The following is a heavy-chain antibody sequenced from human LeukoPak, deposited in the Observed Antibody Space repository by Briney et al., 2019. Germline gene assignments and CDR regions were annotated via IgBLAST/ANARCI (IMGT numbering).Heavy chain of an antibody. D-gene: IGHD5-24*01. CDR2: ISAYNGNT. CDR1: GYTFTRYG. Sequence: ASVKVSCKASGYTFTRYGIRWVGQAPGQGIEWMGWISAYNGNTKYAQKIQGRVTMTTDTAASTAYMDLRSLTSDDTAVYYCARGGGYNDYWGQGTLVTVSS. J-gene: IGHJ4*02. V-gene: IGHV1-18*01. CDR3: ARGGGYNDY.